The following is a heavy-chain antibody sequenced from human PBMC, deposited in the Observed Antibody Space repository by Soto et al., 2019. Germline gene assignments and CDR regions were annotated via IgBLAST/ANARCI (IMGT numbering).Heavy chain of an antibody. D-gene: IGHD3-22*01. CDR1: GASIRSYY. V-gene: IGHV4-59*01. CDR3: TGAYYNVSGYSLDP. Sequence: SETLSLTCTVSGASIRSYYWSWIRQPPGKGLEWIGYIYYGGSINYNPSLKSRVIISVDTAKNQFSLRLSSVSAADTAVYYCTGAYYNVSGYSLDPWGQGTSVTVSS. J-gene: IGHJ5*02. CDR2: IYYGGSI.